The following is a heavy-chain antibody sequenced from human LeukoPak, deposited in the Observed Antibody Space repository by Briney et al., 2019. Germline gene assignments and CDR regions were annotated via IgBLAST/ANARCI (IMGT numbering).Heavy chain of an antibody. D-gene: IGHD3-22*01. CDR3: ASYDSSGYLRL. Sequence: PSETLCLTCTVSGGSISSYYWSWIRQPPGKGLEWIGYIYYSGSTNYNPSLKSRVTISVDTSKNQFSLKLSSVTAADTAVYYCASYDSSGYLRLWGQGTLVTVSS. CDR2: IYYSGST. V-gene: IGHV4-59*01. CDR1: GGSISSYY. J-gene: IGHJ4*02.